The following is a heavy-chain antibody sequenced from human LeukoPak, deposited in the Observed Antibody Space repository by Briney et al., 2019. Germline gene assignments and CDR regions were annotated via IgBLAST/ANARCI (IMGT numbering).Heavy chain of an antibody. Sequence: PSETLSLTCTVSGGSISSYYWSWIRQPPGKGLAWIGYIYYSGSTNYNPSLKSRVTISVDTSKNQFSLKLSSVTAADTAVYYCARSHSVWTSFDYWGQGTLVTVSS. D-gene: IGHD3/OR15-3a*01. CDR1: GGSISSYY. CDR3: ARSHSVWTSFDY. J-gene: IGHJ4*02. V-gene: IGHV4-59*01. CDR2: IYYSGST.